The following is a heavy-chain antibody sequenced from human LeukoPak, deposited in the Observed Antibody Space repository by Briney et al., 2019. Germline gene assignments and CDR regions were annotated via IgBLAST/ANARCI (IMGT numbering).Heavy chain of an antibody. D-gene: IGHD2/OR15-2a*01. CDR2: TYYRSKWNN. J-gene: IGHJ4*02. CDR3: ARGRNSGFDY. CDR1: GDSVSGKSAVA. Sequence: SQTLSLTCAISGDSVSGKSAVAWNWLRQFPSRGLEWLGRTYYRSKWNNAYAVSVKSRITINPDTSKNQFSLHLNSVTPEDTAVYYCARGRNSGFDYWGQGTLVTVSS. V-gene: IGHV6-1*01.